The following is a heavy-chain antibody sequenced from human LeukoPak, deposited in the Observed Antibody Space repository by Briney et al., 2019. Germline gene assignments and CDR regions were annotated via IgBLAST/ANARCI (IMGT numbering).Heavy chain of an antibody. CDR2: ISYSGST. J-gene: IGHJ3*02. CDR3: ARHEGGGEVYSAFDI. CDR1: GGSISSSYFY. V-gene: IGHV4-39*01. Sequence: SETLSLTCSVSGGSISSSYFYWGWIRQPPGKGLEWIGSISYSGSTYYNPSLKSRVTISVDTSKKQFSLKLSSVTAADTAMYFCARHEGGGEVYSAFDIWGQGTMVTVSS. D-gene: IGHD2-21*01.